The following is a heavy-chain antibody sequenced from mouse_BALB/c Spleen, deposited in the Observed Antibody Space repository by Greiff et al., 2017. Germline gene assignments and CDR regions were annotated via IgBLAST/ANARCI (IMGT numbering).Heavy chain of an antibody. D-gene: IGHD1-1*01. CDR1: GFTFSSYT. CDR3: ARQTPLLRYFDY. Sequence: EVMLVESGGGLVQPGGSLKLSCAASGFTFSSYTMSWVRQTPEKRLEWVAYISSGSSTIYYADTVKGRFTISRDNPKNTLFLQMTSLRSEDTAMYYCARQTPLLRYFDYWGHGTTLTVSS. J-gene: IGHJ2*01. CDR2: ISSGSSTI. V-gene: IGHV5-12-2*01.